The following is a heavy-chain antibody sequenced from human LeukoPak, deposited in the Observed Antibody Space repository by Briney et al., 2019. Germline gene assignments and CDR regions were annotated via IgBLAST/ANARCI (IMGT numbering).Heavy chain of an antibody. CDR3: ARDVATKYTVDS. D-gene: IGHD5-24*01. Sequence: GGSLRLSCAASGFNFNTYAMYWVCQAPGKGLEWVAYTSYDGSRNYYADSVRGRFTVSRDNSKNTLFLQVSSLWIEDTAVYYCARDVATKYTVDSWGQGAPVTVSS. CDR1: GFNFNTYA. V-gene: IGHV3-30-3*01. CDR2: TSYDGSRN. J-gene: IGHJ4*02.